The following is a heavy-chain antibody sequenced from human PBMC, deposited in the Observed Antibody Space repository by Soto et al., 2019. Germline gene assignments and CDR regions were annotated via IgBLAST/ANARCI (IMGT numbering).Heavy chain of an antibody. D-gene: IGHD2-15*01. V-gene: IGHV3-74*01. Sequence: EVQLVESGGGLVQPGGSLRLSCAASGFTFSSYWMHWVRQAPGKGLVWVSRINSDGSSTSYADSVKGRFTISRDNAKNTLYLQMNRLRAGDTAVYYCARAGYCSGGSCLTKYWGQGTLVTVSS. CDR3: ARAGYCSGGSCLTKY. J-gene: IGHJ4*02. CDR1: GFTFSSYW. CDR2: INSDGSST.